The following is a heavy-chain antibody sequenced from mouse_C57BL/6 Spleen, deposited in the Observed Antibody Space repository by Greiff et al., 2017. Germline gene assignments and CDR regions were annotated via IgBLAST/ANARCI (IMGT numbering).Heavy chain of an antibody. J-gene: IGHJ2*01. V-gene: IGHV1-64*01. D-gene: IGHD1-1*01. Sequence: QVQLQQPGAELVKPGASVKLSCKASGYTFTSYWMHWVKQRPGQGLEWIGMIHPNSGSTNYNEKFKSKATLTVDKSSSTAYMKLSSLTSEDSAVYYCARKGSSYYFDYWGQGTTLTVSS. CDR3: ARKGSSYYFDY. CDR2: IHPNSGST. CDR1: GYTFTSYW.